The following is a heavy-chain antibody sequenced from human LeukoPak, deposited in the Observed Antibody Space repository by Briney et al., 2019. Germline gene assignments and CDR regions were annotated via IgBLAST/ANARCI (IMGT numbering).Heavy chain of an antibody. D-gene: IGHD5-12*01. CDR1: GFTFSNYW. CDR3: ARGSGYAYRYFDY. V-gene: IGHV3-74*01. J-gene: IGHJ4*02. Sequence: GGLMRLSCAASGFTFSNYWMHWGRQAPGKGLVWVSRIYSTGSSTAYAASVKGRFTISRDNAKNTLYLQMNSLRAEDTAVYYCARGSGYAYRYFDYWGQGTLVTVSS. CDR2: IYSTGSST.